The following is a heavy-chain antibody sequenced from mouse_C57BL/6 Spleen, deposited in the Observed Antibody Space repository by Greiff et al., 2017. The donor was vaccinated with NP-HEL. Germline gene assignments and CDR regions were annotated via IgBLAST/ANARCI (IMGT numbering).Heavy chain of an antibody. CDR3: AMPRYDYDAMDY. D-gene: IGHD2-10*02. Sequence: EVQRVESGGGLVKPGGSLKLSCAASGFTFSDYGMHWVRQAPEKGLEWVAYISSGSSTIYYADTVKGRFTISRDNAKNTLFLQMTSLRSEDTAMYYCAMPRYDYDAMDYWGQGTSVTVAS. J-gene: IGHJ4*01. V-gene: IGHV5-17*01. CDR2: ISSGSSTI. CDR1: GFTFSDYG.